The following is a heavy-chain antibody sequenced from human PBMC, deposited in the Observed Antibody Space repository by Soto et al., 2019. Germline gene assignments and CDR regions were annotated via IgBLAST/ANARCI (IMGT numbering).Heavy chain of an antibody. J-gene: IGHJ4*02. CDR3: ARNSISKKIDY. Sequence: QVQLQESGPGLVKPSQTLSLTCSVSGGSINSGGYYWTWIRQHPGKGLEWIGNIFYSGSTSYNTSLKSRLTISIDTSKTHFSLKLSSVTAADTAVYYCARNSISKKIDYWVQGTLVSVSS. CDR2: IFYSGST. V-gene: IGHV4-31*03. D-gene: IGHD3-22*01. CDR1: GGSINSGGYY.